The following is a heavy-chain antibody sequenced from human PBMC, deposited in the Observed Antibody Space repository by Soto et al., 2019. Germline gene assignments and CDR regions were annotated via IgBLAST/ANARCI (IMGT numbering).Heavy chain of an antibody. CDR1: GDSMNDYY. D-gene: IGHD3-10*01. V-gene: IGHV4-59*08. Sequence: QVQLQESGPGLVKPSETLSLTCTVSGDSMNDYYWTWIRQQPPGKGLEWIGYFYYRGGTNYNPALKSRVTISLATSKNHFSLRLTSVTAADTAVYYCARGRISLLWGVFEGLDYWGQGSLVTVSS. CDR3: ARGRISLLWGVFEGLDY. CDR2: FYYRGGT. J-gene: IGHJ4*02.